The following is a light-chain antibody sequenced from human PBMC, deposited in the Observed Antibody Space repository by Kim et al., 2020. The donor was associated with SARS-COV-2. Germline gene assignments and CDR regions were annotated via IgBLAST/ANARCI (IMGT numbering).Light chain of an antibody. CDR3: RQHNSRPPSIT. J-gene: IGKJ5*01. CDR1: QSVSSY. Sequence: EIVLTQSPATLSLSPGERATLSCRASQSVSSYLAWYQQKPGQAPRLLIYDASNRATGIPARFSGSGSGADFTLTISSLEPADFAVYYCRQHNSRPPSITFGQGTRLEIK. CDR2: DAS. V-gene: IGKV3-11*01.